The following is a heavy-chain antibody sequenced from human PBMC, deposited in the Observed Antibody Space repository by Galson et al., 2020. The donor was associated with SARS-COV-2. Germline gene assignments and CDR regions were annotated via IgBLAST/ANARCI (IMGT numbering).Heavy chain of an antibody. CDR3: AREKDGIVATHYYYGMDV. J-gene: IGHJ6*02. D-gene: IGHD1-26*01. Sequence: GGSLRLSCAASGFTFSSYWMHWVRQAPGKGLVWVSRINSDGSSTSYADSVKGRFTISRDNAKNTLYLQMNSLRAEDTAVYYCAREKDGIVATHYYYGMDVWGQGTTVTVSS. CDR2: INSDGSST. CDR1: GFTFSSYW. V-gene: IGHV3-74*01.